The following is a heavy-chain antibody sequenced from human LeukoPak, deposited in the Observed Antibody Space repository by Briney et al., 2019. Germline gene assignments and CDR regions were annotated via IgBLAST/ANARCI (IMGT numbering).Heavy chain of an antibody. CDR2: ISYDGSNK. Sequence: GRSLRLSCAASGFSLSKYGMHWVRQAPGKGLEWVAVISYDGSNKYYADSVKGRFTISRDNSKNTLYLQMNSLRAEDTAVYYCARDSYDSSGYYYSETPSFDYWGQGTLVTVSS. D-gene: IGHD3-22*01. J-gene: IGHJ4*02. CDR1: GFSLSKYG. CDR3: ARDSYDSSGYYYSETPSFDY. V-gene: IGHV3-30*19.